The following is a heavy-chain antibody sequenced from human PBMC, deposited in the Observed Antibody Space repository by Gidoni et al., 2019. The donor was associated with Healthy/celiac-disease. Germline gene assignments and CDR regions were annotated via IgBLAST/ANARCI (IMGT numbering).Heavy chain of an antibody. D-gene: IGHD6-13*01. CDR1: GCSISSGGYY. J-gene: IGHJ5*02. CDR2: IYYSGST. CDR3: ARDGDSRYNWFDP. V-gene: IGHV4-31*03. Sequence: QVQLQESGPGLVKPSQTLSLTCPVSGCSISSGGYYWSWIRQHPGKGLEWIGYIYYSGSTYYNPSLKSRVTISVDTSKNQFSLKLSSVTAADTAVYYCARDGDSRYNWFDPWGQGTLVTVSS.